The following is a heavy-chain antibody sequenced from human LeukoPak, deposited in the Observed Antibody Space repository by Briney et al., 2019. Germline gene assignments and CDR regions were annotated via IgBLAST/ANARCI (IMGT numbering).Heavy chain of an antibody. CDR3: VKNSGTTHYYDY. J-gene: IGHJ4*02. V-gene: IGHV3-33*06. Sequence: GGSLRLSCAASGFTFSTYGMHWVRQAPGKGLEWVAVVWYDGSNIQYVDSVKGRFTISRDNSKSTLYLQMNSLTAEDTAVYYCVKNSGTTHYYDYWGQGILVTVSS. D-gene: IGHD2/OR15-2a*01. CDR2: VWYDGSNI. CDR1: GFTFSTYG.